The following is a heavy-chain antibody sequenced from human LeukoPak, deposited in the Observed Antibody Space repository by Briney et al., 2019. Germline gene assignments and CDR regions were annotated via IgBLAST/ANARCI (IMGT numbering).Heavy chain of an antibody. CDR1: GFTFSSYG. V-gene: IGHV3-33*06. Sequence: GGSLRLSCAASGFTFSSYGMHWVRQAPGKGLEWVAVIWYDGSNKYYADSVKGRFTISRDNSKNTLYLQMNSLGAEDTAVYYCAKEPLAYCGGDCQSAYFDYWGQGTLVTVSS. CDR2: IWYDGSNK. D-gene: IGHD2-21*02. J-gene: IGHJ4*02. CDR3: AKEPLAYCGGDCQSAYFDY.